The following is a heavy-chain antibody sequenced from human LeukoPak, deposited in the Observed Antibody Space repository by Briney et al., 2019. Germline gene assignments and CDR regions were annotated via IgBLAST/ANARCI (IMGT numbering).Heavy chain of an antibody. CDR1: GFTFSSYE. J-gene: IGHJ6*03. D-gene: IGHD1-7*01. V-gene: IGHV3-23*01. Sequence: GGSLRLSCAASGFTFSSYEMNWVRQAPGKGLEWVSAISGSGGSTYYADSVKGRFTISRDNSKNTLYLQMNSLRADDTAVYYCAKRRGLELTYYYHMDVWGKGTTVTVSS. CDR3: AKRRGLELTYYYHMDV. CDR2: ISGSGGST.